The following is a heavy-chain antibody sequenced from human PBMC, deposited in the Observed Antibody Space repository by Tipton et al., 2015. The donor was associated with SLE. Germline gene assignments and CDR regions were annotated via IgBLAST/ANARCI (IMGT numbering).Heavy chain of an antibody. V-gene: IGHV4-4*08. CDR2: LYTSGTT. CDR3: ARMRSRHFDY. J-gene: IGHJ4*02. Sequence: TLSLTCTVSGASTWEYYWSWIRQPPGKGLEWIAYLYTSGTTNYNPSLKSRVTIAVDTSKNQFSLKVRSVTAADTAVYYCARMRSRHFDYWGQGTLVTVSS. CDR1: GASTWEYY.